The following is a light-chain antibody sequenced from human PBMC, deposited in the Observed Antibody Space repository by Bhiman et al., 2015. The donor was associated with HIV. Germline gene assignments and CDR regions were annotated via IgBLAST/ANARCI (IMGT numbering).Light chain of an antibody. J-gene: IGLJ3*02. V-gene: IGLV1-51*01. Sequence: QSVLTQSPSVSAAPGQRVTISCSGNASNIGKNFVSWYQQFPGTAPKLLIYDNDKRPSGIPDRFSGSKSDTSASLGITGLQTGDEADYYCGTWDSSLSAEVFGGGTKLTVL. CDR3: GTWDSSLSAEV. CDR2: DND. CDR1: ASNIGKNF.